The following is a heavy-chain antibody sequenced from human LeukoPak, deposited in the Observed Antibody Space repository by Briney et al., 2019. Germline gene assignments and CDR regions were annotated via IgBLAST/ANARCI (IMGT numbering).Heavy chain of an antibody. CDR3: ARDRIAAAEIDDFDI. Sequence: PGRSLRLSCAASGFTFSSYAMHWVRQAPGKGLEWVAVISYDGSNKYYADSVKGRFTISRDNSKNTLYLQMNSLRAEDTAVYYCARDRIAAAEIDDFDIWGQGTMVTVSS. J-gene: IGHJ3*02. D-gene: IGHD6-13*01. V-gene: IGHV3-30-3*01. CDR2: ISYDGSNK. CDR1: GFTFSSYA.